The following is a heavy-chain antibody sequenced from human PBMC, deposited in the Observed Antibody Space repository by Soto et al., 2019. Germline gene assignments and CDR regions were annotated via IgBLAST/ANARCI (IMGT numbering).Heavy chain of an antibody. CDR3: ARDGSGYYQNYYYGMDV. J-gene: IGHJ6*02. CDR2: IYYSGST. D-gene: IGHD3-22*01. V-gene: IGHV4-31*03. Sequence: QVQLQESGPGLVKPSQTLSLTCTVSGGSISSGGYYWSWIRQHPGKGLEWIGYIYYSGSTYYNPSLKSRVTISVDTSKNQFSLKLSSVTAADTAVYYCARDGSGYYQNYYYGMDVWGQGTTVTVSS. CDR1: GGSISSGGYY.